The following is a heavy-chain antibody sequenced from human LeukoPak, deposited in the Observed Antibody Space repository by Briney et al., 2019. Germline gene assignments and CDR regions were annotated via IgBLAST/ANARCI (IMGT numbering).Heavy chain of an antibody. CDR3: ARDHEYGAGLDP. D-gene: IGHD4-17*01. CDR2: IYYSGST. CDR1: GGSISSYY. J-gene: IGHJ5*02. Sequence: SETLSLTCTVSGGSISSYYWSWIRQPPGKGLEWIGYIYYSGSTNYNPSLKSRVTISVDTSKNQFSLKLSSVTAADTAVYYCARDHEYGAGLDPWGQGTLVTVSS. V-gene: IGHV4-59*01.